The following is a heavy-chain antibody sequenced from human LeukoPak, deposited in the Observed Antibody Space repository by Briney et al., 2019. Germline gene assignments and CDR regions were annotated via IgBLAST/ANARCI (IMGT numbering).Heavy chain of an antibody. Sequence: PGGSLRLSCAASGFTFSGYGMHWVRQPPGKGLEWLAFVRYDGSDEKYADSVKGRFTISRDNSKNTLYLQMNSLRAEDTAVYYCASPPSYSSSWPREGNAFDIWGQGTMVTVSS. CDR1: GFTFSGYG. V-gene: IGHV3-30*02. D-gene: IGHD6-13*01. J-gene: IGHJ3*02. CDR2: VRYDGSDE. CDR3: ASPPSYSSSWPREGNAFDI.